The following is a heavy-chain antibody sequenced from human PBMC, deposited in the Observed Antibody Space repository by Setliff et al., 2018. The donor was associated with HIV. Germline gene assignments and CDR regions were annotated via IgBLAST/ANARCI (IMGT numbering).Heavy chain of an antibody. D-gene: IGHD2-2*01. Sequence: PSETLSLTCTVSSGSISSGSYYWSWIRQPAGKGLEWIGYIYYSGSTNYNPSLKSRVTISVDTSKNQFSLKLSSVTAANTAVYYCARETRSSFAMDDAFDIWGQGTMVTVSS. J-gene: IGHJ3*02. V-gene: IGHV4-61*10. CDR3: ARETRSSFAMDDAFDI. CDR1: SGSISSGSYY. CDR2: IYYSGST.